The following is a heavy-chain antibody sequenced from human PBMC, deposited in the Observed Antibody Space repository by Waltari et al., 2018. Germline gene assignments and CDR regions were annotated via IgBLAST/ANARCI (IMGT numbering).Heavy chain of an antibody. CDR3: VRDDDGGMGAV. V-gene: IGHV3-7*01. J-gene: IGHJ6*02. CDR1: GFTFSRFW. Sequence: EVQLVESGGGLVQPGGSLRLSCAASGFTFSRFWMSWVRQAPGKGLEWVANIYQDGSVTNYVGSVKGRFTTSRDNARNSLYLQMNSLRADDTAVYYCVRDDDGGMGAVWGQGTTVTVSS. CDR2: IYQDGSVT. D-gene: IGHD3-16*01.